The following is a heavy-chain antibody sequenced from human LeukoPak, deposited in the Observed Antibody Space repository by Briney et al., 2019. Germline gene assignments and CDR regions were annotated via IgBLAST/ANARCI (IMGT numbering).Heavy chain of an antibody. Sequence: ASVNVSCKASGYTFISYGISWVRQAPGQGLEWMGWISGYNGNTNYAQNPQGRVTMTTDTSTGTAYMELRSLRSDDTAVYYCARGLGVVTAQSEQPKPRYFDLWGRGTQVTVSS. CDR1: GYTFISYG. CDR2: ISGYNGNT. V-gene: IGHV1-18*01. CDR3: ARGLGVVTAQSEQPKPRYFDL. J-gene: IGHJ2*01. D-gene: IGHD2-21*02.